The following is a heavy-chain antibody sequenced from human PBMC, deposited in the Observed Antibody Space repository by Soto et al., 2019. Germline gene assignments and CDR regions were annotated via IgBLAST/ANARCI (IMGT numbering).Heavy chain of an antibody. D-gene: IGHD5-18*01. J-gene: IGHJ4*02. CDR1: GFTFSSYG. V-gene: IGHV3-33*01. Sequence: VQLVESGGGVVQPGRSLRLSCAASGFTFSSYGMHWVRQAPGKGLEWVAVIWYDGSNKYYADSVKGRFTISRDNSKNTLYLQMNSLRAEDTAVYYCARDRRIQLWTPFGYWGQGTLVTVSS. CDR2: IWYDGSNK. CDR3: ARDRRIQLWTPFGY.